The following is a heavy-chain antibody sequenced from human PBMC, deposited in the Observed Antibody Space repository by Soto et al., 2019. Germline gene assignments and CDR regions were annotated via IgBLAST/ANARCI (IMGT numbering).Heavy chain of an antibody. D-gene: IGHD3-22*01. CDR3: ARDGSHYYDSSGYYPNWFHP. V-gene: IGHV1-2*04. CDR2: INPNSGGT. CDR1: GYTFTGYH. Sequence: ASVKVSCKASGYTFTGYHMHWVRQAPGQGLEWLGWINPNSGGTNYAQKFQGWVTMTRDTSISTAYMELSRLRSDDTAVYYCARDGSHYYDSSGYYPNWFHPWGQGTLVTVSS. J-gene: IGHJ5*02.